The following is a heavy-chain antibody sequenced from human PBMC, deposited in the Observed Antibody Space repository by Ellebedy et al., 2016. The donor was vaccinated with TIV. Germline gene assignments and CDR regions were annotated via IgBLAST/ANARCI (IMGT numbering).Heavy chain of an antibody. CDR3: AKWSSSGASGSYFYFDL. Sequence: PGGSLRLSCAASGFTFSSYAMSWVRQAPGKGLEWVSAISGSGGSAYYADSVKGRFTISRDNSKNTLYLQMNRLRAEDTAVYYCAKWSSSGASGSYFYFDLWGRGTLVTVSS. CDR2: ISGSGGSA. V-gene: IGHV3-23*01. D-gene: IGHD3-10*01. J-gene: IGHJ2*01. CDR1: GFTFSSYA.